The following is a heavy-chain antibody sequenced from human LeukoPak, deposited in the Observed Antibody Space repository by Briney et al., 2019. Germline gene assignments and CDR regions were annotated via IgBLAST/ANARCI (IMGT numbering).Heavy chain of an antibody. Sequence: SQTLSLTCAISGDSVSSNSAAWNWIRQSPSRGLEWLGRTYYRSKWYNYYAVSVKSRITINPDTSKNQFSLQLNSVTPEDTAVYYCARGVVTAILGNYYYYGRDVWGQGTTVTVSS. CDR1: GDSVSSNSAA. J-gene: IGHJ6*02. CDR2: TYYRSKWYN. D-gene: IGHD2-21*02. CDR3: ARGVVTAILGNYYYYGRDV. V-gene: IGHV6-1*01.